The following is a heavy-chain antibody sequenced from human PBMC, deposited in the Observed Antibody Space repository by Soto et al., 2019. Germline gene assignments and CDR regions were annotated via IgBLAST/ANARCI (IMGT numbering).Heavy chain of an antibody. D-gene: IGHD3-10*01. CDR1: GGSFSGYY. Sequence: PSETLSLTCAVYGGSFSGYYWSWIRQPPGKGLEWIGEINHSGSTNYNPPLKSRVTISVDTSKNQFSLKLSSVTAADTAVYYCASIKSHSYYYYMDVWGKGTTVTVSS. CDR3: ASIKSHSYYYYMDV. CDR2: INHSGST. J-gene: IGHJ6*03. V-gene: IGHV4-34*01.